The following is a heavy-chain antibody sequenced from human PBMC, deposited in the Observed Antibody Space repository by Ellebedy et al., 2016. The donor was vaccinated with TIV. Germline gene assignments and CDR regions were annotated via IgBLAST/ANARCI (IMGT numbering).Heavy chain of an antibody. CDR3: ARDRLSGLGGGGVDV. D-gene: IGHD3-10*01. Sequence: AASVKVFCKASGYTFTRYYMHWVRQAPGQGLEWMGLTNPSDGSTSYAQKFQGRVTMTRDTSTNTVSMELSSLRSDDTAVYYCARDRLSGLGGGGVDVWGQGTTVTVSS. CDR1: GYTFTRYY. CDR2: TNPSDGST. V-gene: IGHV1-46*01. J-gene: IGHJ6*02.